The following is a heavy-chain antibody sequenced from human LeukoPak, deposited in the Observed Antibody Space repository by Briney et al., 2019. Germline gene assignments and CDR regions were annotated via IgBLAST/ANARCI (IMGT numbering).Heavy chain of an antibody. CDR1: GFTFSSYS. D-gene: IGHD2-2*01. J-gene: IGHJ4*02. V-gene: IGHV3-48*01. Sequence: GGSLRLSCAASGFTFSSYSMNWVRQAPGKGLEWVSYISSSSSTIYYADSVKGRFTISRDNAKNSLYLQMNSLKAEDTAVYYYARDVSQIVVVPAATLGYWGQGTLVTVSS. CDR3: ARDVSQIVVVPAATLGY. CDR2: ISSSSSTI.